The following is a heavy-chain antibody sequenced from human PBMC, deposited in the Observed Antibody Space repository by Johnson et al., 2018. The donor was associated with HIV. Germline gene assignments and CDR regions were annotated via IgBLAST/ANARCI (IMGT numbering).Heavy chain of an antibody. CDR2: INSDGSST. D-gene: IGHD2-15*01. CDR3: ARDQPPGYCSGGSCYSGAFDI. CDR1: GFTFSSYA. V-gene: IGHV3-74*01. J-gene: IGHJ3*02. Sequence: VQLVESGGGVVQPGRSLRLSCAASGFTFSSYAMHWVRQAPGKGLVWVSRINSDGSSTSYADSVKGRFTISRDNAKNSLYLQMNSLRAEDTAVYYCARDQPPGYCSGGSCYSGAFDIWGRGTMVTVSS.